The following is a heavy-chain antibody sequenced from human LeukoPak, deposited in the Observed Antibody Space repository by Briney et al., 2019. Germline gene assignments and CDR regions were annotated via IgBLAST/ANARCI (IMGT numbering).Heavy chain of an antibody. Sequence: ASVKVSCKASGYTFTSYDINWVRQATGQGLEWMGWMNPNRGNTGYAQKFQGRVTMTRNTSISTAYMELSSLRSEDTAVYYCARGTSLLWFGELPAPHDYWGQGTLVTVSS. D-gene: IGHD3-10*01. V-gene: IGHV1-8*01. CDR3: ARGTSLLWFGELPAPHDY. J-gene: IGHJ4*02. CDR2: MNPNRGNT. CDR1: GYTFTSYD.